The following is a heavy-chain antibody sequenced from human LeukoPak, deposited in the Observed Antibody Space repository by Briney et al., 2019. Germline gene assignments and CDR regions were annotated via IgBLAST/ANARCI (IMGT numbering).Heavy chain of an antibody. Sequence: GGSLRLSCAASGFTVSSNYMSWVRQAPGKGLEWVSVIYSGGSTYYADSVKGRFTISRDNSKNTLYLQMNSLRAEDTAVYYCAKDGYSYGPNRNWFDPWGQGTLVTVSS. V-gene: IGHV3-53*01. CDR2: IYSGGST. D-gene: IGHD5-18*01. CDR3: AKDGYSYGPNRNWFDP. J-gene: IGHJ5*02. CDR1: GFTVSSNY.